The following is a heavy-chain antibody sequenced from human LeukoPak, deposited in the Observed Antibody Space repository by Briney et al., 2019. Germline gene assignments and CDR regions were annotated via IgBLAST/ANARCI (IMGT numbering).Heavy chain of an antibody. CDR2: TSWNSVTT. V-gene: IGHV3-9*01. J-gene: IGHJ5*02. D-gene: IGHD5-12*01. CDR3: AKDSDIDIVATRSWFDP. Sequence: GGSLRLSCAASGFTFDDYAMHWVRQAPGKGLEWVSGTSWNSVTTGHADSVRGRFTISRDNAKNSLYLQMNSLRTEDTALYYCAKDSDIDIVATRSWFDPWGQGTLVTVSS. CDR1: GFTFDDYA.